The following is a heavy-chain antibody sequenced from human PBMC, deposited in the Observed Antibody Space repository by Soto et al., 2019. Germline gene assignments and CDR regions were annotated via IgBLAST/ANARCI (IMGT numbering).Heavy chain of an antibody. CDR1: GGSISSGGYY. CDR3: VRGAGEWGYSGYDLTALGIDY. CDR2: IYYSGST. J-gene: IGHJ4*02. D-gene: IGHD5-12*01. V-gene: IGHV4-31*03. Sequence: SETLSLTCTVSGGSISSGGYYWSWIRQHPGKGLEWIGYIYYSGSTYYNPSLKSRVTISVDTSKSQFSLKLSSVTAADTAVYYCVRGAGEWGYSGYDLTALGIDYWGQGTLVTVSS.